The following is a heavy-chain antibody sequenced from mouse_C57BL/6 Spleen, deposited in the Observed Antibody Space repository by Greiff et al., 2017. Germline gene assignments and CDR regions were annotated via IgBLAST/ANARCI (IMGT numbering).Heavy chain of an antibody. J-gene: IGHJ4*01. D-gene: IGHD1-1*01. V-gene: IGHV5-16*01. CDR3: ARDYYYGSSYGYAMDY. Sequence: EVQLVESEGGLVQPGSSMKLSCTASGFTFSDYYMAWVRQVPEKGLEWVANINYDGSSTYYLDSLKSRFIISRDNATNILYLQMSSLKSEDTATYYCARDYYYGSSYGYAMDYWGQGTSVTVSS. CDR2: INYDGSST. CDR1: GFTFSDYY.